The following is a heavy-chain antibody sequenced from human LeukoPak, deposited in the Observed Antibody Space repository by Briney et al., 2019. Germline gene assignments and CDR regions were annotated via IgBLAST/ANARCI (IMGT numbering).Heavy chain of an antibody. Sequence: SETLSLTCTVSGGSISSGGYYWSWIRQPPGKGLEWIGYIYHSGSTNYNPSLKSRVTISVDTSKNQFSLKLSSVTAADTAVYYCARDGIVGATEDAFDIWGQGTMVTVSS. CDR3: ARDGIVGATEDAFDI. D-gene: IGHD1-26*01. J-gene: IGHJ3*02. V-gene: IGHV4-61*08. CDR2: IYHSGST. CDR1: GGSISSGGYY.